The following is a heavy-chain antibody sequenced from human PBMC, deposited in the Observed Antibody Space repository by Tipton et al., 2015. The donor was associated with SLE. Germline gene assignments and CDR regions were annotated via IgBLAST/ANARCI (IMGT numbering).Heavy chain of an antibody. CDR3: ARDPDYTGGYYFDY. CDR2: IYYGGST. CDR1: GGSISSRSYY. Sequence: TLSLTCTVSGGSISSRSYYWGWIRQPPGKGLEWIGSIYYGGSTYYNPSLKSRVTISVDTSKNQFSLKLSFVTAADTAVYYCARDPDYTGGYYFDYWGQGTLVTVSS. D-gene: IGHD4-11*01. V-gene: IGHV4-39*07. J-gene: IGHJ4*02.